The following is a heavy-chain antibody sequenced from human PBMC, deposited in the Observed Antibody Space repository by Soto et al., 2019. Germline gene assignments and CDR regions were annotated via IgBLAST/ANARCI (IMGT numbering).Heavy chain of an antibody. CDR3: ARVYDFWSGYPDY. CDR1: GFTFSSYA. CDR2: ISYDGSNK. V-gene: IGHV3-30-3*01. D-gene: IGHD3-3*01. Sequence: VGSLRLSCAASGFTFSSYAMHWVRQAPGKGLEWVAVISYDGSNKYYADSVKGRFTISRDNSKNTLYLQMNSLRAEDTAVYYCARVYDFWSGYPDYWGQGTLVTVSS. J-gene: IGHJ4*02.